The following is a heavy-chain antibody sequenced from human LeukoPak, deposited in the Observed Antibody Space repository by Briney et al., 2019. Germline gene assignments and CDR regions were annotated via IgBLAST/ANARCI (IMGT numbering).Heavy chain of an antibody. D-gene: IGHD2-8*01. Sequence: DSLKVSCKASGYTFTNSFIHWVRQAPGQGLEWMGWIRTNSGGTNYAQKFQGRVTMTRDTSISTAYMELSSLKSDDTAVYYCTGDNNGIPPYDPWGPGTLVTVSA. CDR3: TGDNNGIPPYDP. CDR1: GYTFTNSF. V-gene: IGHV1-2*02. J-gene: IGHJ5*02. CDR2: IRTNSGGT.